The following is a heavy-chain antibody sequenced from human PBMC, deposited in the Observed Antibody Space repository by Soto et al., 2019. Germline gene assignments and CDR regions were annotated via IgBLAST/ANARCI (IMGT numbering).Heavy chain of an antibody. V-gene: IGHV3-23*01. CDR1: GFTFSSYA. CDR3: TTQSLPYYYDSSGYYWDY. CDR2: ISGSGATT. Sequence: GGSLRLSCAASGFTFSSYAMTWVRQAPGKGLEWVLGISGSGATTSYADSVKGRFTVSRDNSKNTLYLQMNSLRVEDTAVYYCTTQSLPYYYDSSGYYWDYWGQGTLVTVSS. J-gene: IGHJ4*02. D-gene: IGHD3-22*01.